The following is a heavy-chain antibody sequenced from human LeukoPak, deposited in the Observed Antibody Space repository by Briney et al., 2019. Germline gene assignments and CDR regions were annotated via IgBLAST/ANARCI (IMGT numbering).Heavy chain of an antibody. D-gene: IGHD1-20*01. CDR3: AKDAYNWKYYFDC. CDR1: GFTFSSYA. Sequence: GSLRLSCAGSGFTFSSYAMSWVRQAPGKGLEWVSSISGSGYTTYYLDSVKGRFTTSRDNSKNTLYLQMNNLRAEDTALYYCAKDAYNWKYYFDCWGQGTLVTVSS. V-gene: IGHV3-23*01. CDR2: ISGSGYTT. J-gene: IGHJ4*02.